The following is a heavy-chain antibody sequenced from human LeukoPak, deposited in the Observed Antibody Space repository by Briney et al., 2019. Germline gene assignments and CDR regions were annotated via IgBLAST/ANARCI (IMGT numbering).Heavy chain of an antibody. Sequence: GGSLRLSCAASGFTFSSCGMHWVRQAPGKGLEWLAVIPYDGNNRYHADSVKGRFTISRDNAKNSLYLRMSSLRADDTAVYYCAREPPHVGMPGPGDYWGQGTLVTVSS. CDR3: AREPPHVGMPGPGDY. V-gene: IGHV3-30*03. J-gene: IGHJ4*02. CDR1: GFTFSSCG. D-gene: IGHD2-15*01. CDR2: IPYDGNNR.